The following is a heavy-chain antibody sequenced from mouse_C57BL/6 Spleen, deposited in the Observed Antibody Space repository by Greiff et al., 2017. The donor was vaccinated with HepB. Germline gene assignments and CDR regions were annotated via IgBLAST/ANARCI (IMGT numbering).Heavy chain of an antibody. CDR3: ARWGRAQGTAYPFDY. Sequence: VQLQQSVAELVRPGASVKLSCTASGFNIKNTYMHWVKQRPEQGLEWIGRIDPANGNAKYAPKFQGKATITADTSSNTAYLQLSSLTSEDTAIYYCARWGRAQGTAYPFDYWGQGTTLTVSS. D-gene: IGHD3-2*02. CDR1: GFNIKNTY. V-gene: IGHV14-3*01. J-gene: IGHJ2*01. CDR2: IDPANGNA.